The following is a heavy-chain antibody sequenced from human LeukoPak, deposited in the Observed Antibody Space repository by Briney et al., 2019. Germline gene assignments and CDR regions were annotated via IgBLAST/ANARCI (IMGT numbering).Heavy chain of an antibody. V-gene: IGHV1-2*02. CDR3: TRDHSY. Sequence: GASVKVSCKASGYTFTDYYMHWVRHAPGQGLEWMGWINPNSGGTYYAQKFQDRVTMTCDTSVSTAYMDLSSLTSDDTAVYYCTRDHSYWGPGTLVTVSS. CDR2: INPNSGGT. J-gene: IGHJ4*02. CDR1: GYTFTDYY.